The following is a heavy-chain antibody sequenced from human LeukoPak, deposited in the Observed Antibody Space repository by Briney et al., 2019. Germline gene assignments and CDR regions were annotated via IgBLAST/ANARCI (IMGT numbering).Heavy chain of an antibody. V-gene: IGHV3-20*04. CDR2: IHWSGGRT. CDR1: GFTFDNYG. CDR3: AKTAASMDV. J-gene: IGHJ6*03. Sequence: PGGSLRLSCAASGFTFDNYGINWVRQAPGKGLEWVSRIHWSGGRTGYADSVKGRFTISRDNAKNSLYLQMNSLRAEDTAVYYCAKTAASMDVWRKGITVTVSS. D-gene: IGHD2-15*01.